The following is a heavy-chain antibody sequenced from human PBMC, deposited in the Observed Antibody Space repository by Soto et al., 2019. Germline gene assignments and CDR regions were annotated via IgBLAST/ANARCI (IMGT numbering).Heavy chain of an antibody. V-gene: IGHV3-74*01. Sequence: GGSLRLSCAASGFTFSSYWMHWVRQAPGKGLVWVSRINSDGSSTSYADSVEGRFTISRDNAKNTLYLQMNSLRAEDTAVYYCAREHAAHYYYYGMDVWGQGTTVTVSS. CDR2: INSDGSST. CDR1: GFTFSSYW. J-gene: IGHJ6*02. D-gene: IGHD2-2*01. CDR3: AREHAAHYYYYGMDV.